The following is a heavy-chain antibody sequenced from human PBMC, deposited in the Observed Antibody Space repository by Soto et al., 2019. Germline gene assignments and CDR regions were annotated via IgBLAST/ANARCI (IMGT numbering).Heavy chain of an antibody. V-gene: IGHV3-33*01. Sequence: QVQLVESGGGVVQPGRSLRLSCAASGFTFSSYGMHWVRQAPGKGLEWVAVIWYDGSNKYYADSVKGRFTISRDNSKNTLYLPMNRLRAEDTAVYYCARDQRWLQLGAVAGAFDIWGQGTMVTVSS. CDR1: GFTFSSYG. J-gene: IGHJ3*02. D-gene: IGHD5-12*01. CDR2: IWYDGSNK. CDR3: ARDQRWLQLGAVAGAFDI.